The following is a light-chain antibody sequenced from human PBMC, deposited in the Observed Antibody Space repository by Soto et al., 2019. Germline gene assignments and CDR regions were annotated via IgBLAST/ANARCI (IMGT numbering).Light chain of an antibody. V-gene: IGKV1-5*01. CDR2: DAS. CDR3: QPYYIYSPRT. CDR1: QSISSW. J-gene: IGKJ1*01. Sequence: DIQMTQSPSTLSASVGDRVTITCRASQSISSWLAWYQQKPGKAPKLLIYDASSLESGVPSRFIVSGSVTEFTLTISSLLPDDFPPYYGQPYYIYSPRTFGQGTKVEIK.